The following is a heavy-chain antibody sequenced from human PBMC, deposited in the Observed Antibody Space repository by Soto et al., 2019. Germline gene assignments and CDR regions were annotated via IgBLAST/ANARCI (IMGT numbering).Heavy chain of an antibody. V-gene: IGHV1-3*01. J-gene: IGHJ2*01. CDR2: VNAGNGNT. CDR1: GYTLTSYA. Sequence: ASVKVSCKDSGYTLTSYAMHWVRQAPGQRLECMGWVNAGNGNTKYSQKFQGRVTITRNTSASTAYMELSSLRSEDTAVYYCARADMVRGVIIRWYFDLWGRGTLVTVSS. D-gene: IGHD3-10*01. CDR3: ARADMVRGVIIRWYFDL.